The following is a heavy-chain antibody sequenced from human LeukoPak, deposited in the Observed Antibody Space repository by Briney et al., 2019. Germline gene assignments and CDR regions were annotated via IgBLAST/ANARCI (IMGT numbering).Heavy chain of an antibody. J-gene: IGHJ4*02. D-gene: IGHD3-10*01. CDR2: IREHGSEI. V-gene: IGHV3-7*01. CDR3: ATDRGTY. Sequence: PGGSLRLSCAASGFTLSTSWMNWVRRAPGKGLEWVALIREHGSEIYHADSVKGRFTISRDDVASSLYLQMHSLRAEDTAVYYCATDRGTYWGQGALVTVSS. CDR1: GFTLSTSW.